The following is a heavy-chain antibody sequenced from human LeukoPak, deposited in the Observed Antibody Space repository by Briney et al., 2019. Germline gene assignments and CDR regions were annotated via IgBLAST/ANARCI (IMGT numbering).Heavy chain of an antibody. CDR1: GFSYRTYA. D-gene: IGHD2-2*02. CDR2: IGNSGYTT. Sequence: GGSLRLYCATSGFSYRTYAMSWVRQAPGKGLEWVSGIGNSGYTTYYADSVKGRFTISRDNSKNTLYLQMNSRRVEDTAVYYCAKGFCSSFTCYSRFDPWGQGTLVSVSS. V-gene: IGHV3-23*01. CDR3: AKGFCSSFTCYSRFDP. J-gene: IGHJ5*02.